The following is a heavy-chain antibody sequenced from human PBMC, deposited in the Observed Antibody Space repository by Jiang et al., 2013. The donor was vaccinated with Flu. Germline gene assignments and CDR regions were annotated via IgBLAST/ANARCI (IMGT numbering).Heavy chain of an antibody. CDR3: ARGRGYSGYDLPGFDY. J-gene: IGHJ4*02. CDR2: TYYRSKWYD. CDR1: GDSVSSNSAA. D-gene: IGHD5-12*01. V-gene: IGHV6-1*01. Sequence: SGDSVSSNSAAWSWIRQSPSRGLEWLGRTYYRSKWYDDYAVSVKSRITVNPDTSKNQFSLQLSSVTAADTAVYYCARGRGYSGYDLPGFDYWGQGTLVTVSS.